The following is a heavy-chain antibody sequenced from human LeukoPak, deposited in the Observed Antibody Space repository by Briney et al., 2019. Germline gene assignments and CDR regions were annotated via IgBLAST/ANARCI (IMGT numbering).Heavy chain of an antibody. CDR3: ARAHYVAILHPIDY. D-gene: IGHD4-17*01. Sequence: SETLSLTCAGYGGSFSGYYWSWIRQRPGKGLEWIGEINHSGTTNYNPSLTSPLTISVDTSHNQFCLKLSSVTAADTAVYYCARAHYVAILHPIDYWGQGTLVTVSS. J-gene: IGHJ4*02. CDR1: GGSFSGYY. V-gene: IGHV4-34*01. CDR2: INHSGTT.